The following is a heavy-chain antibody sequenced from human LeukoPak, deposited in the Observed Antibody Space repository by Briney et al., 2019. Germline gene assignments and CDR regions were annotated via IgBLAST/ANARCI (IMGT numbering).Heavy chain of an antibody. CDR2: IYYSGST. Sequence: SETLSLTCTISGGSMSSGDYYWSWIRQPPGKGLEWIGSIYYSGSTYYNPSLKSRVAISVDTSKNHFSLNLTSVTAADTAVYFCARARGYSYAFDYWGQGTLVTVSS. J-gene: IGHJ4*02. D-gene: IGHD5-18*01. CDR1: GGSMSSGDYY. V-gene: IGHV4-39*07. CDR3: ARARGYSYAFDY.